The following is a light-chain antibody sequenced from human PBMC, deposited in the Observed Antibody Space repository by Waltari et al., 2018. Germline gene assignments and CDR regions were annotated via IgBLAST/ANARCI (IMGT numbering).Light chain of an antibody. Sequence: SDELPQPPSVSVSAGQTATITCSGLKLWEKLASSTQQKPGQSPVLVIYQDTKRPSGIPERFSGSNSGNTATLTISGTQAMDEADYYCQAWDTSTPVIFGGGTKLTVL. CDR1: KLWEKL. J-gene: IGLJ2*01. V-gene: IGLV3-1*01. CDR3: QAWDTSTPVI. CDR2: QDT.